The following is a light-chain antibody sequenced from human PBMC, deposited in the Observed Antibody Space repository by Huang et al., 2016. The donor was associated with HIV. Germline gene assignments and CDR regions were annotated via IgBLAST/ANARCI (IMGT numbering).Light chain of an antibody. CDR2: AAS. Sequence: EVVLTQSLGTLSLSPGERATLSCRASQIIGNTYLAWYQQKPGQAPRLLIYAASTRATDIPDRFSGRGYGTDFALTISRLEPEDFAIYYCQQLRTFGQGTKLEIK. CDR3: QQLRT. J-gene: IGKJ2*01. CDR1: QIIGNTY. V-gene: IGKV3-20*01.